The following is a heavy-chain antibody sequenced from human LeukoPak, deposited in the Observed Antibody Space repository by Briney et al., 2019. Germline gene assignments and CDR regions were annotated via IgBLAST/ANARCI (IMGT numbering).Heavy chain of an antibody. CDR2: INPNSGGT. J-gene: IGHJ4*02. D-gene: IGHD5-18*01. CDR1: GYTLTGYY. Sequence: ASVKVSCKASGYTLTGYYMHWVRQAPGQGLEWMGWINPNSGGTNYAQKFQGRVTMTRDTSISTAYMELSRLRSDDTAVYYCARAWTRIQLWSVDYWGQGTLVTVSS. V-gene: IGHV1-2*02. CDR3: ARAWTRIQLWSVDY.